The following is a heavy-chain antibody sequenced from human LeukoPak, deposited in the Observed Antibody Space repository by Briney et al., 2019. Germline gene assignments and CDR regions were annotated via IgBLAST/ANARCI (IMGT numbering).Heavy chain of an antibody. Sequence: GGSLRLSCAASGFPFSSYGMHWVRQAPGKGLEWVAFIPYDGSDKFYADSVKCRFTISRDNSKNTLYLQMNSLRAEDTAVYYCAAMTSVTTGDYWGQGTLVTVSS. CDR1: GFPFSSYG. J-gene: IGHJ4*02. CDR2: IPYDGSDK. V-gene: IGHV3-30*02. CDR3: AAMTSVTTGDY. D-gene: IGHD4-11*01.